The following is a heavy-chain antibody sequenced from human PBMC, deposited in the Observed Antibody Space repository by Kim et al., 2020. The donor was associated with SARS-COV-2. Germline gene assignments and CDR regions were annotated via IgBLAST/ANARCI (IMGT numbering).Heavy chain of an antibody. Sequence: SETLSLTCAVYGGSFSGYYWSWIRQPPGKGLEWIGEINHSGSTNYNPSLKSRVTISVDTSKNQFSLKLSSVTAADTAVYYCARDPRGYYGSGSYRAFDYWGQGTLVTVSS. CDR2: INHSGST. V-gene: IGHV4-34*01. D-gene: IGHD3-10*01. CDR1: GGSFSGYY. CDR3: ARDPRGYYGSGSYRAFDY. J-gene: IGHJ4*02.